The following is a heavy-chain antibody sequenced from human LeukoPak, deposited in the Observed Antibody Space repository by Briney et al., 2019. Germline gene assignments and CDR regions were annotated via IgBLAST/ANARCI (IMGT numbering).Heavy chain of an antibody. CDR2: INHSGGT. Sequence: ETLSLTCAVYGGSFSGYYWSWIRQPPGKGLEWIGEINHSGGTNYNPSLKSRVTISVDTSKNQFSLKLSSVTAADTAVYYCARRYSGSYLNWFDPWGQGTLVTVSS. J-gene: IGHJ5*02. V-gene: IGHV4-34*01. D-gene: IGHD6-19*01. CDR3: ARRYSGSYLNWFDP. CDR1: GGSFSGYY.